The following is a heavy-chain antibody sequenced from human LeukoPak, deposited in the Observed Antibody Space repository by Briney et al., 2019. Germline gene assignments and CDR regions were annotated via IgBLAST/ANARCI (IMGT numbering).Heavy chain of an antibody. V-gene: IGHV4-4*07. CDR1: GGSISSYY. D-gene: IGHD1-26*01. CDR2: IYTSGST. Sequence: SETLSLTCTVFGGSISSYYWSWIRQPAGKGLEWIGRIYTSGSTDYSPSLKSRVAMSVDTSKNQFSLKLSSVTAADTAVYYCARESMSGSYYRWFDAWGQGTLATVSS. CDR3: ARESMSGSYYRWFDA. J-gene: IGHJ5*02.